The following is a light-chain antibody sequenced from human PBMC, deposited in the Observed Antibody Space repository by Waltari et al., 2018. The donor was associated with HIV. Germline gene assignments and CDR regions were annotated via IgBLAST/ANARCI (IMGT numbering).Light chain of an antibody. J-gene: IGLJ2*01. CDR2: EVS. CDR3: SSYTSSNTLV. CDR1: NTDVGGYNY. V-gene: IGLV2-14*01. Sequence: QSALTQPVSVSGSPGQSITISCTGSNTDVGGYNYVSWYQQHPGKAPKLMIYEVSNRPSGVSNRFSGSKSGNTASLTISGLQTEDEADYYCSSYTSSNTLVFGGGTKLTVL.